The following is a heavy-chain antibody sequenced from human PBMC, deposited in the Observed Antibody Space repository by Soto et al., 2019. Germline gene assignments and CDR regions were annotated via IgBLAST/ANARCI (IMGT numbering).Heavy chain of an antibody. J-gene: IGHJ5*02. Sequence: GSGPTLVNPTHTLTLTCTFSGFSLTTSGGGVGWIRQPPGKALDWLALIYWNDDKRYSPSLRGRLTITKDTSKNQVVLAMTNMDAVERGTYYCAHHPITTANKLFDPWGLGTLVAVYS. D-gene: IGHD1-1*01. CDR3: AHHPITTANKLFDP. CDR1: GFSLTTSGGG. CDR2: IYWNDDK. V-gene: IGHV2-5*01.